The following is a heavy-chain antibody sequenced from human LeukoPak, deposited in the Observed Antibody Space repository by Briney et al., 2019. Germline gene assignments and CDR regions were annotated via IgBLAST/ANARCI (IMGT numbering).Heavy chain of an antibody. V-gene: IGHV3-74*01. CDR3: TRDPRNKGFDP. D-gene: IGHD1/OR15-1a*01. CDR2: INGDGSST. Sequence: GGSLRLSCAASGFTLSYYWMHWVRQAPGKGLVWVSCINGDGSSTNYADSVKGRFTISRDNAKDTLYLEMNSLRAEDTAVYYCTRDPRNKGFDPWGQGTLVTVSS. J-gene: IGHJ5*02. CDR1: GFTLSYYW.